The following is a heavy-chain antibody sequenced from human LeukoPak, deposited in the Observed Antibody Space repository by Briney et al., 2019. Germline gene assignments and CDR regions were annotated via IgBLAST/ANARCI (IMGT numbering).Heavy chain of an antibody. J-gene: IGHJ6*03. CDR2: IYTSWST. CDR1: GGTISGGTYY. V-gene: IGHV4-61*02. D-gene: IGHD2-2*01. CDR3: ARDGPCSINSGLRGDYYYMDV. Sequence: SQTLTLTCTVSGGTISGGTYYWSWIRQPAGKGLEWLGRIYTSWSTYYNPSLKSRVTITVNTSKNQFPLKLSSVTAADTAVYYRARDGPCSINSGLRGDYYYMDVWGKGTTVTVSS.